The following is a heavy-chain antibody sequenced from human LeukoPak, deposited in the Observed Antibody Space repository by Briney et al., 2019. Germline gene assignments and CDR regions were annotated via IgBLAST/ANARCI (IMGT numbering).Heavy chain of an antibody. Sequence: GGSLRLSCAASGFTFSSYWMHWVRQAPGKGLVWVSRINSDGSSTSYADSVKGRFTISRDNAKNTLYLQMNSLRAKDTAVYYCAREGDDYGGNLNYWGQGTLVTVSS. V-gene: IGHV3-74*01. CDR1: GFTFSSYW. CDR2: INSDGSST. J-gene: IGHJ4*02. CDR3: AREGDDYGGNLNY. D-gene: IGHD4-23*01.